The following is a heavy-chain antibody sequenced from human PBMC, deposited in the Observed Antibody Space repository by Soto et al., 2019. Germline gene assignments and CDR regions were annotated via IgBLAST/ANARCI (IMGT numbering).Heavy chain of an antibody. J-gene: IGHJ6*02. CDR2: IRSKAYGGTT. CDR1: GFTFGYYA. V-gene: IGHV3-49*04. Sequence: GGSLRLSCTASGFTFGYYAMSWVRQAPGKGLEWVGFIRSKAYGGTTEYAASVKGRFTISRDDSKSIAYLQMNSLKTEDTAVYYCTRDLYYYYGMDVWGQGTTVTVSS. CDR3: TRDLYYYYGMDV.